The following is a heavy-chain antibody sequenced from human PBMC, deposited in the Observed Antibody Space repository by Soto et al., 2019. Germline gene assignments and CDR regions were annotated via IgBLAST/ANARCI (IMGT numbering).Heavy chain of an antibody. CDR2: TYYRSKWYN. V-gene: IGHV6-1*01. J-gene: IGHJ6*02. Sequence: SQTLSLTCAISGDSVSTNSATWDWIRQSPSRGLEWLGRTYYRSKWYNDYAVSVKSRITINPDTSKNQFSLQLNSVTLEDTAVYYCARDGSIVLVPADVMDVCGQGTTVTVSS. CDR3: ARDGSIVLVPADVMDV. D-gene: IGHD2-2*01. CDR1: GDSVSTNSAT.